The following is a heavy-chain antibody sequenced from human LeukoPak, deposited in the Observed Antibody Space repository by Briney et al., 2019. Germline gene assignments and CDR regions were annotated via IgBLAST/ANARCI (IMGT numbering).Heavy chain of an antibody. CDR1: GYTFNGYY. Sequence: ASVKVSCKASGYTFNGYYIHWVRQAPGQGPEWMGWLDPKSGGTKYAQRLQGRVTMTWDTSISTAYMDLARLRSDDTAAYYCAVGLDIAMPGKVPTGWGQGTLVTVSS. V-gene: IGHV1-2*02. J-gene: IGHJ4*02. CDR2: LDPKSGGT. CDR3: AVGLDIAMPGKVPTG. D-gene: IGHD6-19*01.